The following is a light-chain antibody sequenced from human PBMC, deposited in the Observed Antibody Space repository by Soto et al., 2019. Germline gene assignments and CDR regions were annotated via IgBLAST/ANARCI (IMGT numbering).Light chain of an antibody. Sequence: QSVLTQPGSVSGSPGQSITISCTGTSSDVGTYDLVSWYQHHPGAAPKLIIYEATRRPSGISNRFSGSKSGNTASLTISGLQAEDEADYYCCSFAGSNSWVFGGGTKLTVL. V-gene: IGLV2-23*01. J-gene: IGLJ3*02. CDR3: CSFAGSNSWV. CDR1: SSDVGTYDL. CDR2: EAT.